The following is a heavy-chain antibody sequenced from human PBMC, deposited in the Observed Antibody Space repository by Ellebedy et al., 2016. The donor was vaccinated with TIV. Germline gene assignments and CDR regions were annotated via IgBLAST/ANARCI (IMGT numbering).Heavy chain of an antibody. J-gene: IGHJ4*02. CDR3: AKGSDSSGYYYPLEDY. Sequence: GESLKISCAASGFTFTTYNMNWVRQAPGKGLEWVSFISGRSTTIYYADSVRGRFTISRDNAKNSLYLQMNSLRDEDTALYYCAKGSDSSGYYYPLEDYWGQGTLVTVSS. CDR1: GFTFTTYN. CDR2: ISGRSTTI. D-gene: IGHD3-22*01. V-gene: IGHV3-48*02.